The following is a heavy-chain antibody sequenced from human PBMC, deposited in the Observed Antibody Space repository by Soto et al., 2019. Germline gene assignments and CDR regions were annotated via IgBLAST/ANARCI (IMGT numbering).Heavy chain of an antibody. Sequence: PGGSLRLSCAASGFTFSSYEMNWVRQAPGKGLEWISYISSSGSTTYHADSVKGRFTISRDNAKNSLYLQMNSLRAEDTAVYYCAKTNFYDSSGYYSNYFDYWGQGTLVTVSS. J-gene: IGHJ4*02. V-gene: IGHV3-48*03. D-gene: IGHD3-22*01. CDR3: AKTNFYDSSGYYSNYFDY. CDR1: GFTFSSYE. CDR2: ISSSGSTT.